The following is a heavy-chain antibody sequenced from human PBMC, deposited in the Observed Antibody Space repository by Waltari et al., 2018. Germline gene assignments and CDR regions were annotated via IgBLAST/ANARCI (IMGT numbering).Heavy chain of an antibody. Sequence: QVQLQQWGAGLLKPSETLSLTCAVYGGSFSGYYWSWIRQPPGKGLEGIGEINHSGSTNYNPSLKGRVTISVDTSKNQFSLKLSSVTAADTAVYYCARGGYYDFWSGYREGNWFDPWGQGTLVTVSS. CDR3: ARGGYYDFWSGYREGNWFDP. CDR1: GGSFSGYY. CDR2: INHSGST. J-gene: IGHJ5*02. V-gene: IGHV4-34*01. D-gene: IGHD3-3*01.